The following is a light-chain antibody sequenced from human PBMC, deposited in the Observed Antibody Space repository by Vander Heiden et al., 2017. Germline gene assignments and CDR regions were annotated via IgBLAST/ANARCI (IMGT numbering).Light chain of an antibody. Sequence: EIVLTQFPGTLSLSPGERATLSCRASQTVISNYLAWYQQKPGQAPRLLIYGASSSATGIPDRFSGSGSGTDFTLTINRLEPEDFAVYYCQQYGTSSYTFGQGTNLEIK. J-gene: IGKJ2*01. CDR1: QTVISNY. CDR3: QQYGTSSYT. CDR2: GAS. V-gene: IGKV3-20*01.